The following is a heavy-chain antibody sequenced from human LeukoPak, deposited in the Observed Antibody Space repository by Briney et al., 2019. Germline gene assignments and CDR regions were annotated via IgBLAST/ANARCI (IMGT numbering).Heavy chain of an antibody. CDR3: ARYNWNDANAFDI. CDR1: GFTFSNYG. V-gene: IGHV3-33*01. D-gene: IGHD1-20*01. J-gene: IGHJ3*02. CDR2: IWYDGSNK. Sequence: GGSLRLSCAASGFTFSNYGMHWVRQAPGKGLEWVAVIWYDGSNKFYADSVKGRFTISRDNSKNTLYLQMNSLRAEDTAVYYCARYNWNDANAFDIWGRGTMVTVSS.